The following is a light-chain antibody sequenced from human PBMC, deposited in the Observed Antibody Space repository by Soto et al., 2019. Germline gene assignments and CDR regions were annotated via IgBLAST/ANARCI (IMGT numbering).Light chain of an antibody. V-gene: IGKV2-30*01. CDR3: MQGTHWPPIT. CDR1: QHLVYRDGNTY. Sequence: DVVVTHSPRSLRVTLGRAASISWSSTQHLVYRDGNTYLSWFHKRTAQSPRRXXYKVSNRDSGVPDRFSGSGSGTDLTLKISRVEAEDVGVYYCMQGTHWPPITFGQGTRLEIK. CDR2: KVS. J-gene: IGKJ5*01.